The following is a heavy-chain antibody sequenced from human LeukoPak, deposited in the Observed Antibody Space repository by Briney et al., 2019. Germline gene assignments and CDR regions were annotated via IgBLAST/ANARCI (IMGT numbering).Heavy chain of an antibody. CDR3: ARQTLWFGVDYYMDV. J-gene: IGHJ6*03. CDR2: IYTSGST. V-gene: IGHV4-61*02. CDR1: GDSISSGNYY. D-gene: IGHD3-10*01. Sequence: SETLSLTCTVSGDSISSGNYYWSWIRQPAGKGLEWIGRIYTSGSTYYNTSLKSRVTISVDTSKNQFSLKLSSVTAADTAVYYCARQTLWFGVDYYMDVWGKGTTVTISS.